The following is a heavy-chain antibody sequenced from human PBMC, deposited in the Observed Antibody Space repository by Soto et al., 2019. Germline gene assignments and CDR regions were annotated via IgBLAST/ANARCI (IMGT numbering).Heavy chain of an antibody. V-gene: IGHV3-23*01. CDR3: AKVVVVAASPRGLIDY. J-gene: IGHJ4*02. CDR1: GFTFSSYA. D-gene: IGHD2-15*01. Sequence: PGGSLRLSCAASGFTFSSYAMNWVRQAPGKGLEWVSGITGSGGSTYYADSVKGRFTISRDNSKNTLYLQMSSLRTEDTAVYYCAKVVVVAASPRGLIDYWGQGTLVTVSS. CDR2: ITGSGGST.